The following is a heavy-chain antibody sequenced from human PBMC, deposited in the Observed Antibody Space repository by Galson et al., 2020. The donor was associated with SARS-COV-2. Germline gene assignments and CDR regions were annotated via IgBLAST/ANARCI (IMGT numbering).Heavy chain of an antibody. CDR2: IWYDGSNK. D-gene: IGHD6-13*01. CDR1: GFTFSSYG. CDR3: ARGVLGYSRSWEEYYFDY. J-gene: IGHJ4*02. Sequence: GGSLRLSCAASGFTFSSYGMHWVRQAPGKGLEWVAVIWYDGSNKYYADSVKGRFTISRDNSKNTLYLQMNSLRAEDTAVYYCARGVLGYSRSWEEYYFDYWGQGTLVTVSS. V-gene: IGHV3-33*01.